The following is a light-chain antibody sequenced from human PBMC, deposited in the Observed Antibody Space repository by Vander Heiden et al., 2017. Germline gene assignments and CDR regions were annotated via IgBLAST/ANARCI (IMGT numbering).Light chain of an antibody. J-gene: IGKJ5*01. V-gene: IGKV3-11*01. CDR2: DAS. Sequence: EIVLTQSPATLSLSPGERATLSCRASQSVSSSLAWYQQKPGQAPRLLIYDASDRATGIPARFSGSGSGTDFTLTIISLEPEDFAVYYCQQRSNWPITFGQGTRLEMK. CDR1: QSVSSS. CDR3: QQRSNWPIT.